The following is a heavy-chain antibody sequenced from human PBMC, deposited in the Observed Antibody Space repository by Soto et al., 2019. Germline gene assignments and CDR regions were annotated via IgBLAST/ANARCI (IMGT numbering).Heavy chain of an antibody. CDR3: ARGGSNDWQVAFDI. J-gene: IGHJ3*02. D-gene: IGHD3-9*01. CDR1: GGSFSTYY. CDR2: INHSGSN. V-gene: IGHV4-34*01. Sequence: QLQQWGAGLLKPSETLSLTCVVSGGSFSTYYYNWIRQSPGKGRGWIGEINHSGSNNYSPSLKSRVTMSLDTSKNQFSLKLTSVTAADTAVYYCARGGSNDWQVAFDIWGQGTMVTVSS.